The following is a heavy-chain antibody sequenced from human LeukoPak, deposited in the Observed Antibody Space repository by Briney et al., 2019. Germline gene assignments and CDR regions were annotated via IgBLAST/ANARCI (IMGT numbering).Heavy chain of an antibody. Sequence: GGSLRLSCAASGFTFSDSYMTWIRQAPGKGLEWVSYITNTGNSMEYADSVKGRFTTSRDNSKNSLYLQMNSLRAEDTAVYYCGRGHWGLDYWGQGALVTVSS. CDR3: GRGHWGLDY. CDR1: GFTFSDSY. D-gene: IGHD7-27*01. CDR2: ITNTGNSM. J-gene: IGHJ4*02. V-gene: IGHV3-11*04.